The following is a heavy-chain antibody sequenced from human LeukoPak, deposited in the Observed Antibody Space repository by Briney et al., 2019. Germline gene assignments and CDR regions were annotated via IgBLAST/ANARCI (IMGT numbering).Heavy chain of an antibody. Sequence: SETLSLTCTVSGGSISSYYWSWIRQPPGKGLEWIGYIYYSGSTNYNPSLKSRVTISVDTSKNQFSLKLSSVTAADTAVYYCAREIRQWLVPYYFDYWGQGTLVTVSS. V-gene: IGHV4-59*01. J-gene: IGHJ4*02. CDR3: AREIRQWLVPYYFDY. CDR1: GGSISSYY. D-gene: IGHD6-19*01. CDR2: IYYSGST.